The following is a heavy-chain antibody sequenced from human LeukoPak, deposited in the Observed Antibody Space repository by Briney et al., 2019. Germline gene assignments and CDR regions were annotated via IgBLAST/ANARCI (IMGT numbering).Heavy chain of an antibody. CDR3: ARALRSTAMVYEYYYYMDV. CDR2: IRYDGSNK. D-gene: IGHD5-18*01. V-gene: IGHV3-30*02. Sequence: HPGGSLRLSCAASGFTFSSYGMHWVRQAPGKGLEWVAFIRYDGSNKYYADSVKGRFTISRDNSKNTLYLQMNSLRAEDTAVYYCARALRSTAMVYEYYYYMDVWGKGTTVTVSS. CDR1: GFTFSSYG. J-gene: IGHJ6*03.